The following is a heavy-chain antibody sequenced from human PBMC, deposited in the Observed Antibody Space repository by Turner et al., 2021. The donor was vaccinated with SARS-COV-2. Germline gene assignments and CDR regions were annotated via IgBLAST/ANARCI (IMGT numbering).Heavy chain of an antibody. CDR2: IYYSVLT. V-gene: IGHV4-39*01. CDR1: GDSISTSHDY. J-gene: IGHJ5*01. D-gene: IGHD3-10*01. CDR3: IRHDHYGSASINWFNS. Sequence: QLKLQESGPGLVRPSETLSLICTVSGDSISTSHDYWGWIRQPPVKGLEWIGSIYYSVLTFYNPSVKSRVTISVDTSKNDFSLQLSSVTAADTAVYYCIRHDHYGSASINWFNSWGQGTLVTVSS.